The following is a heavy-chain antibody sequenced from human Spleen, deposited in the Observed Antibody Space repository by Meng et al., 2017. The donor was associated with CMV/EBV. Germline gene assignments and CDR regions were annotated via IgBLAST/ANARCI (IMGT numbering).Heavy chain of an antibody. CDR2: INTGNGNP. V-gene: IGHV1-3*04. Sequence: SCKASGYPCSSSAIHWVRQAPGQRLEWMGWINTGNGNPKYSQKFHGRVTITRDTSASTAYMDLSSLRSEDTAVYYCARGVGTLIIDYWGQGTLVTVSS. J-gene: IGHJ4*02. CDR1: GYPCSSSA. CDR3: ARGVGTLIIDY. D-gene: IGHD4-23*01.